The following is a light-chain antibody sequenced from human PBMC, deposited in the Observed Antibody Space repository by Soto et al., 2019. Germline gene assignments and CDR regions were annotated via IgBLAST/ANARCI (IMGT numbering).Light chain of an antibody. J-gene: IGLJ2*01. V-gene: IGLV2-14*03. CDR1: ISDVGGYNY. CDR2: DVI. CDR3: SSYTSTSTVI. Sequence: QSALTQPASVSGSPGQSITISCTGTISDVGGYNYVSWYQQHPGKVPKLLIYDVINRPSGVSDRFSGSKYGNTASLTISGLQAEDEADYYCSSYTSTSTVIFGGGTKLTVL.